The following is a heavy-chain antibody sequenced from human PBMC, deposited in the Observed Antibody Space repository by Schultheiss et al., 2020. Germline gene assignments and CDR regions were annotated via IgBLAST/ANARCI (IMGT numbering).Heavy chain of an antibody. CDR3: ARDLAQGWVVVPAATFDY. V-gene: IGHV3-15*01. D-gene: IGHD2-2*01. CDR2: IKSKTDGGTT. CDR1: KIRFWKCE. Sequence: GGSLRLSYVVSKIRFWKCEKNWVRQAPGKGLEWVGRIKSKTDGGTTDYADSVKGRFTISRDNSKNTLYLQMNSLRAEDTAVYYCARDLAQGWVVVPAATFDYWGQGTLVTVYS. J-gene: IGHJ4*02.